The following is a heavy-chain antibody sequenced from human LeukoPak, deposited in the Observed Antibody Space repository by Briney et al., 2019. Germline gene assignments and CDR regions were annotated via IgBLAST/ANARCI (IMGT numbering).Heavy chain of an antibody. CDR2: INQDGSEK. CDR3: ARESTAGYNSSWYGFRN. J-gene: IGHJ1*01. CDR1: GFTFSGYW. D-gene: IGHD6-13*01. Sequence: GGSLRLSCAASGFTFSGYWMSWVRQAPGKGLEWVANINQDGSEKYYVDSVKGRFTISRDNAKSSLFLQMGSLRVEDTAVYYCARESTAGYNSSWYGFRNWGQGTLVSVSS. V-gene: IGHV3-7*01.